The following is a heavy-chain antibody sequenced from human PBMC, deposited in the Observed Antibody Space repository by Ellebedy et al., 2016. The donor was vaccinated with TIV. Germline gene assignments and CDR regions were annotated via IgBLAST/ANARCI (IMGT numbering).Heavy chain of an antibody. J-gene: IGHJ4*02. V-gene: IGHV3-9*01. D-gene: IGHD3-9*01. CDR3: AKDSEARGIVTGYCTPDY. CDR2: ISSNSGSI. CDR1: GFTFDDYA. Sequence: GGSLRLSCAASGFTFDDYAMHWVRQAPGKGLEWVSGISSNSGSIGYADSVKGRFTISRDNAKNSLYLQMNSLRAEDTALYYCAKDSEARGIVTGYCTPDYWGQGTLVTVSS.